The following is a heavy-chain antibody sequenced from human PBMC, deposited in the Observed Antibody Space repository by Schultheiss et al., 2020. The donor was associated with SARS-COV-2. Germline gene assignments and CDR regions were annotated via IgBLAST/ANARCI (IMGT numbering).Heavy chain of an antibody. Sequence: SETLSLTCTVSGVSISSYYWGWIRQPPGKGLEWIGYIYYSGSTNYNPSLKSRVTISVDTSKNQFSLKLSSVTAADTAVYYCARHLPYGDYFDYWGQGTLVTVSS. D-gene: IGHD4-17*01. J-gene: IGHJ4*02. CDR1: GVSISSYY. CDR2: IYYSGST. V-gene: IGHV4-59*01. CDR3: ARHLPYGDYFDY.